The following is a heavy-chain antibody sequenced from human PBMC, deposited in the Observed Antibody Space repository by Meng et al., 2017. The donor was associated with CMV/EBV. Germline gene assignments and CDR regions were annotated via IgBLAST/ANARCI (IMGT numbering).Heavy chain of an antibody. V-gene: IGHV3-7*01. CDR1: GFTFSSYW. Sequence: GESLKISCAASGFTFSSYWMSWVRQAPGKGLEWVANIKQDGSAKYYVGSVKGRFTISRDNAKNSLYLQMNSLRAEDTAVYYCARDGDGSGSYVGMDVWGQGTTVTVS. D-gene: IGHD3-10*01. J-gene: IGHJ6*02. CDR2: IKQDGSAK. CDR3: ARDGDGSGSYVGMDV.